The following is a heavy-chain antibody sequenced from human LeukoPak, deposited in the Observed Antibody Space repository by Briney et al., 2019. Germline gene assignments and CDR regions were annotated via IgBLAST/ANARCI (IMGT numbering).Heavy chain of an antibody. J-gene: IGHJ4*02. V-gene: IGHV3-48*04. CDR1: XXTFSSXX. D-gene: IGHD1-26*01. Sequence: LXXXXAAXXXTFSSXXXHXVRQAPGXXLEWLSYISSSSSTMYYADSVKGRFTISRDNAKNSLYLQMNSLRAEDTAVYYCAGRVGATWVDYWGQGTLVTVSS. CDR3: AGRVGATWVDY. CDR2: ISSSSSTM.